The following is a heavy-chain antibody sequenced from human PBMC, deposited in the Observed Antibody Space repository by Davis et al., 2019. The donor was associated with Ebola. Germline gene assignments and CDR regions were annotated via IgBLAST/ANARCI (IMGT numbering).Heavy chain of an antibody. CDR2: INHSGST. V-gene: IGHV4-34*01. D-gene: IGHD2-2*01. J-gene: IGHJ4*02. CDR3: ALPAASQWYFDY. Sequence: PSETLSLTCTVSGGSFSGYYWSWIRQPPGKGLEWIGEINHSGSTNYNPSLKSRVTISVDTSKNQFSLKLSSVTAADTAVYYCALPAASQWYFDYWGQGTLVTVSS. CDR1: GGSFSGYY.